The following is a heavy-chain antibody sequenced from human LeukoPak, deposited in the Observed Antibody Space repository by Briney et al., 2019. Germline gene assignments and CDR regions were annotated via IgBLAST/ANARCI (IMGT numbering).Heavy chain of an antibody. D-gene: IGHD3-9*01. CDR2: INHSGST. CDR1: GGSFXGYY. Sequence: LTCXXXGGSFXGYYWSWIRQPPGKGLEWIGEINHSGSTNYNPSLKSRVTISVDTSKNQFSLKLSSVTAADTAVYYCATKRGYYDILTGYYTNWFDPWGQGTLVTVSS. J-gene: IGHJ5*02. CDR3: ATKRGYYDILTGYYTNWFDP. V-gene: IGHV4-34*01.